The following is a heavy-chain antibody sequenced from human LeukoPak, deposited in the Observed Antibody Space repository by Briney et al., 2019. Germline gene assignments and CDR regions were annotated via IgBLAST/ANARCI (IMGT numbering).Heavy chain of an antibody. V-gene: IGHV4-59*08. CDR1: GGSISSYY. J-gene: IGHJ4*02. CDR3: ARHNRVGATPDFDY. CDR2: IYYSGST. D-gene: IGHD1-26*01. Sequence: PSETLSLTCTVSGGSISSYYWSWIRQPPGKGLEWIGYIYYSGSTNYNPSLKSRVTISVDTSKNQFSLKLSSVTAADTAVYYCARHNRVGATPDFDYWGQGTLVTVSS.